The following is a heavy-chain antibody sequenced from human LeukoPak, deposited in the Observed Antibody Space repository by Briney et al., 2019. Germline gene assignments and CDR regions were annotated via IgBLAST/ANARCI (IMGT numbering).Heavy chain of an antibody. D-gene: IGHD2-21*02. Sequence: ASVKVSCKASGGTFSSYAIIWVRQAPGQGLEWMGIINPSGGSTSYAQKFQGRVTMTRDTSTSTVYMELSSLRSEDTAVYYCARYTVVTLHDAFDIWGQGTMVTVSS. CDR1: GGTFSSYA. CDR2: INPSGGST. V-gene: IGHV1-46*01. CDR3: ARYTVVTLHDAFDI. J-gene: IGHJ3*02.